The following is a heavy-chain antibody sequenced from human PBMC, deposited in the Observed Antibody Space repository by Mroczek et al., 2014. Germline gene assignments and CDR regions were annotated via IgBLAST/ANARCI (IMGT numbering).Heavy chain of an antibody. CDR3: ARVMLRFRAPVSYSFMDV. V-gene: IGHV4-59*01. J-gene: IGHJ6*03. CDR1: DGSLTNYY. CDR2: VYYSGNT. Sequence: QVQLQESGPGLVKPSETLSLTCSVSDGSLTNYYWTWIRQCPGKGLEWIGCVYYSGNTYYNPSFRSRLNISAETSKNQFSLRLSSVTPADTAVYFCARVMLRFRAPVSYSFMDVWGKGDXGHRLL. D-gene: IGHD3-3*01.